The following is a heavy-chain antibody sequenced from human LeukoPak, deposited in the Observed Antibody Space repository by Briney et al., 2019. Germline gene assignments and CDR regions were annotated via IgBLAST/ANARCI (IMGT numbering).Heavy chain of an antibody. J-gene: IGHJ4*02. CDR3: AREMRGSASATY. Sequence: SETLSLTCSVSHYSISNNYYWGWIRQPPGKGLEWIGSIYHSGSTYYNPSLRSRVTISMDTSKNQFSLKLRFVTAADTVVYYCAREMRGSASATYWGQGMLVTVSS. CDR1: HYSISNNYY. CDR2: IYHSGST. V-gene: IGHV4-38-2*02. D-gene: IGHD6-6*01.